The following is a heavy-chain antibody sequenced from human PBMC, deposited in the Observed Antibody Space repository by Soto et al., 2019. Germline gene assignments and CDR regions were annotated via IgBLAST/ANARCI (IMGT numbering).Heavy chain of an antibody. CDR3: ARGGDYYDSGMYGLDV. CDR1: SGSSSTRGNY. Sequence: SKTLCLNCILTSGSSSTRGNYWIWICQHPGKVVDLIAYMSHSGSPDYPPSLKSRVAMSVYTSKNQVSLKVTFVTAADTAVYYCARGGDYYDSGMYGLDVSGQATTITVSS. V-gene: IGHV4-31*03. J-gene: IGHJ6*02. D-gene: IGHD3-10*01. CDR2: MSHSGSP.